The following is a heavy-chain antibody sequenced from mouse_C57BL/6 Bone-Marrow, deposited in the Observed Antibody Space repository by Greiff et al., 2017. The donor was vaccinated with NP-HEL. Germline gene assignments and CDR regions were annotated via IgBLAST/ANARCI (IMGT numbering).Heavy chain of an antibody. Sequence: LVEPGASVKMSCKASGYTFTDYYMNWVKQSHGKSLEWIGVINPYNGGTSYNQKFKGTATLTVDKSSSTAYMELNSLTSEDSAVYYCARSSTTEGFAYWGQGTLVTVSA. CDR1: GYTFTDYY. CDR2: INPYNGGT. V-gene: IGHV1-19*01. J-gene: IGHJ3*01. CDR3: ARSSTTEGFAY. D-gene: IGHD1-1*01.